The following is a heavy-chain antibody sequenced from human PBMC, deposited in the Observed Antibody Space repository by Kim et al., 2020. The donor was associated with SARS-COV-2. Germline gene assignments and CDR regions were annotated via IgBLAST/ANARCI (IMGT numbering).Heavy chain of an antibody. J-gene: IGHJ6*02. D-gene: IGHD2-2*01. CDR3: ARDGCSSTSCYYYYYYGMDV. CDR2: IIPIFGTA. V-gene: IGHV1-69*06. Sequence: SVKVSCKASGGTFSSYAISWVRQAPGQGLEWMGGIIPIFGTANYAQKFQGRVTITADKSTSTAYMELSSLRSEDTAVYYCARDGCSSTSCYYYYYYGMDVWGQGTTVTVSS. CDR1: GGTFSSYA.